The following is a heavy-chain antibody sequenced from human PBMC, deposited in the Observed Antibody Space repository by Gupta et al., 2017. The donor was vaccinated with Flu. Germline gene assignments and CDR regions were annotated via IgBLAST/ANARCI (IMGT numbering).Heavy chain of an antibody. CDR2: IWYDGSNK. D-gene: IGHD6-19*01. CDR3: ARVFKTQWLVPNYYYGMDV. CDR1: GFTFSSYG. V-gene: IGHV3-33*01. Sequence: QVQLEESGGGVVQPGRSLRLSCAASGFTFSSYGMPWVRQGPGKGLEWVAVIWYDGSNKYYADSVKGRFTISRDNSKNTLYLQMNSLRAEDTAVYYCARVFKTQWLVPNYYYGMDVWGQGTTVTVSS. J-gene: IGHJ6*02.